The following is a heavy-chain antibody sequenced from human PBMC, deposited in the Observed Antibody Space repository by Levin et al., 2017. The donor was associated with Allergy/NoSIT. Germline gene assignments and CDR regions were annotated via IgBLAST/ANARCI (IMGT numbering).Heavy chain of an antibody. Sequence: SETLSLTCAVSGDSISSDTWWSCVRQPPGKGLEWIGEIHHRGSTRYNPSLKSRVTLSVDKSKNQFSLNLSSVTAADTAVYYCVRLRNYAVDGWGQGTTVTVSS. D-gene: IGHD2-15*01. J-gene: IGHJ6*02. CDR2: IHHRGST. V-gene: IGHV4-4*02. CDR3: VRLRNYAVDG. CDR1: GDSISSDTW.